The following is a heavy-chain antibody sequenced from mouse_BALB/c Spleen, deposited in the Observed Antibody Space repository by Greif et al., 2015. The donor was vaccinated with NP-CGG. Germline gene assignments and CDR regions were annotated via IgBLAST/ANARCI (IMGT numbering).Heavy chain of an antibody. Sequence: VQLQQSGAELVKPGASVKLSCKASGYTFTSYWMHWVRQRPGQGLEWIGEIDPSDSYTNYNQKFKGKATLTVDKSSSTAHMQLSSLTSEDSAVYYCARGAIYYDYDARAMDYWGQGTSVTVSS. V-gene: IGHV1-69*02. D-gene: IGHD2-4*01. CDR3: ARGAIYYDYDARAMDY. CDR1: GYTFTSYW. CDR2: IDPSDSYT. J-gene: IGHJ4*01.